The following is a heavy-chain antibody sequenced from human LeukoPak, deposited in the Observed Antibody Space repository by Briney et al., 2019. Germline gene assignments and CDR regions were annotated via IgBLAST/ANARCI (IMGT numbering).Heavy chain of an antibody. CDR2: IYTSGST. Sequence: SETLSLTCTVSGGSISSGSYYWSWIRQPAGKGLEWIGRIYTSGSTNYNPSLKSRVTVSLDTSKNQFSLKLSSVTAADTAVYYCARDIIGGNYAWGQGTVVTVSS. V-gene: IGHV4-61*02. CDR1: GGSISSGSYY. CDR3: ARDIIGGNYA. J-gene: IGHJ3*01. D-gene: IGHD1-26*01.